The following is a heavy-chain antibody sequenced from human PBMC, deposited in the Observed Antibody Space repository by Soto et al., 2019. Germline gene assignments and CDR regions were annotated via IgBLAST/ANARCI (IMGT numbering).Heavy chain of an antibody. CDR2: ISGSGGST. D-gene: IGHD3-10*01. J-gene: IGHJ6*03. Sequence: PGGSLRLSCAASGFTFRNYAMSWVRQAPGKGLEWVSGISGSGGSTFYVDSVKGRFTISRDNSKNTLSLQMNSLRAEDTAVYHWAKSTVVRGTDYYYFYYMDVWGKGTTVTVSS. CDR3: AKSTVVRGTDYYYFYYMDV. CDR1: GFTFRNYA. V-gene: IGHV3-23*01.